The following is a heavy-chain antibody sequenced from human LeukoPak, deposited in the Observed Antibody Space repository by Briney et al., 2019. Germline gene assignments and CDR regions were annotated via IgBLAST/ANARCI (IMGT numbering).Heavy chain of an antibody. J-gene: IGHJ2*01. D-gene: IGHD1-7*01. V-gene: IGHV3-23*01. CDR3: AKDQSGITGTTGDWYFDL. Sequence: SGGSLRLSCAASGFTFSSYAMSWVRQAPGKGLEWVSAISGSGGSTYYADSVKGRFTISRDNSKNTLYLQMNSLRAEDTAVYYCAKDQSGITGTTGDWYFDLWGRGTLVTVSS. CDR1: GFTFSSYA. CDR2: ISGSGGST.